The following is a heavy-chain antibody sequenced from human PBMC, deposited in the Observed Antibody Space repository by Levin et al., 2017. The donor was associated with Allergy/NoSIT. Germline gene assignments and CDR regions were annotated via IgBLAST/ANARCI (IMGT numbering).Heavy chain of an antibody. Sequence: SVKVSCKASGGTFSSDAVSWVRQAPGQGLEWMGGITPIFGTPNYAQKFQGRVTITADESTSTAYMDLNSLRSEDTAVYYCSREVAAIGGVYFDYWGQGTLVTVSS. CDR3: SREVAAIGGVYFDY. V-gene: IGHV1-69*13. J-gene: IGHJ4*02. CDR2: ITPIFGTP. D-gene: IGHD2-15*01. CDR1: GGTFSSDA.